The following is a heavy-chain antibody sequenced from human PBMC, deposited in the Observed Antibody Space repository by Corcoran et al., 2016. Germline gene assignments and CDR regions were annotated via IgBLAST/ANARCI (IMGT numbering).Heavy chain of an antibody. Sequence: EVHLVESGGGLVQPGGSLRISCAASGFTPSSYWMQWVRQAPGKGQVWVAHIGNDGSATAYADSVKGRFTVSRDNAKNTLDLQMNSLRDEDTAVYYCATSVYSRADSWGQGTLVTVSS. CDR2: IGNDGSAT. CDR1: GFTPSSYW. CDR3: ATSVYSRADS. J-gene: IGHJ5*02. D-gene: IGHD6-13*01. V-gene: IGHV3-74*03.